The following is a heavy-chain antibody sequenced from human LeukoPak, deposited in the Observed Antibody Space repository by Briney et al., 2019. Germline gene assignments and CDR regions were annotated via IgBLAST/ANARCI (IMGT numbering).Heavy chain of an antibody. CDR2: TYYSGST. CDR3: ARRSRVGYYDSSGYLDY. CDR1: GGSISSSSYY. J-gene: IGHJ4*02. D-gene: IGHD3-22*01. Sequence: SETLSLTCTVSGGSISSSSYYWGWIRQPPGKGLEWIGSTYYSGSTYYNPSLKSRVTISVDTSKNQFSLKLSSVTAADTAVYYCARRSRVGYYDSSGYLDYWGQGALVTVSS. V-gene: IGHV4-39*01.